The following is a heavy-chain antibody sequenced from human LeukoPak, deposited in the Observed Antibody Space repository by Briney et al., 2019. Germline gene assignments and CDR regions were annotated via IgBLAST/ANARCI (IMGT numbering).Heavy chain of an antibody. CDR3: ARESRTGYSSSWYSINFDY. Sequence: SETLSLTCTVSGGSISSYYWSWIRQPAGKGLEWIGRIYTSGSTNYNPSLKSRVTISVDTSKNQFSLKLSSVTAADTAVYYCARESRTGYSSSWYSINFDYWAREPWSPSPQ. J-gene: IGHJ4*02. V-gene: IGHV4-4*07. D-gene: IGHD6-13*01. CDR1: GGSISSYY. CDR2: IYTSGST.